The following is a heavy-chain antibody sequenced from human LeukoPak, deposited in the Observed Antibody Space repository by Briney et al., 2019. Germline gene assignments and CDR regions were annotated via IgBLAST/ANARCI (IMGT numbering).Heavy chain of an antibody. CDR1: GGSFSGYY. J-gene: IGHJ5*02. V-gene: IGHV4-34*12. Sequence: SETLSLTCAVYGGSFSGYYWSWIRQPPGKGLEWIGEIIHSGSTNYNPSLKSRVTISVDTSKNQFSLKLSSVTAADTAVYYCVLRAARPFWFDPWGQGTLVTVSS. CDR2: IIHSGST. CDR3: VLRAARPFWFDP. D-gene: IGHD6-6*01.